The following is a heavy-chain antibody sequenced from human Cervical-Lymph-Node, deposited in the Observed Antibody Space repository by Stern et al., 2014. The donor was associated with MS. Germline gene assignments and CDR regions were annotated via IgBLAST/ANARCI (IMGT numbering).Heavy chain of an antibody. Sequence: VQLVQSGPEVKKNGTSVKLSCKAPGYTFTSSSMQWVRQAPGQGLELMGILNPSCDSTTYAPQFQGSVTMTRDTSSSTVYMELSSLGSEDTAVYYCARGQRYFDYWGQGTLVTVSS. J-gene: IGHJ4*02. V-gene: IGHV1-46*01. CDR1: GYTFTSSS. CDR2: LNPSCDST. CDR3: ARGQRYFDY.